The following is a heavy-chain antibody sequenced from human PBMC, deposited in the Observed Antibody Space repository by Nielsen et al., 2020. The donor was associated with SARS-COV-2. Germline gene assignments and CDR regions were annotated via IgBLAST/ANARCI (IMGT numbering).Heavy chain of an antibody. D-gene: IGHD3-9*01. J-gene: IGHJ6*02. V-gene: IGHV4-4*02. CDR3: ARSPRYYDILTGYHPEVGYYGMDV. Sequence: WIRQPPGKGLEWIGEIYHSGSTNYNPSLKSRVTISVDTSKNQFSLKLSSVTAADTAAYYCARSPRYYDILTGYHPEVGYYGMDVWGQGTTVTVSS. CDR2: IYHSGST.